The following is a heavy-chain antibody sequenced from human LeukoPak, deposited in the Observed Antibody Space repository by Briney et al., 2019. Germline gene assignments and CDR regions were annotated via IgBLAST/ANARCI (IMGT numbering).Heavy chain of an antibody. CDR2: IYTSGST. CDR1: GGSISSGSYY. D-gene: IGHD6-13*01. J-gene: IGHJ5*02. CDR3: ARGVGQLVPLFRRWFDP. V-gene: IGHV4-61*02. Sequence: SQTLSLTCTVSGGSISSGSYYWSWIRQPAGKGLEWIGRIYTSGSTNYNPSLKSRVTISVDTSKNQFSLKLSSVTAADTAVYYCARGVGQLVPLFRRWFDPWGQGTLVTVSS.